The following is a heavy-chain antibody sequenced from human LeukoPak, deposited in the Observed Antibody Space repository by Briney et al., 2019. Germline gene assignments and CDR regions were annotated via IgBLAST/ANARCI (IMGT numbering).Heavy chain of an antibody. V-gene: IGHV1-18*01. D-gene: IGHD3-22*01. CDR1: GYTFTSYG. CDR3: ARDARGNFSYDSSGYYSP. J-gene: IGHJ5*02. Sequence: GASVKVSCKASGYTFTSYGISWVRQAPGQGLEWMGWISAYNGNTNYAQKLQGRVTMTTDTSTSTAYMELRSLRSDDTAVYYCARDARGNFSYDSSGYYSPWGQGTLVTVSS. CDR2: ISAYNGNT.